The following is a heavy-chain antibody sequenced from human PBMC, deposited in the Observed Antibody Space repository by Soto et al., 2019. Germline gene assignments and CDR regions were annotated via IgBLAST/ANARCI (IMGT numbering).Heavy chain of an antibody. Sequence: EVQLLESGGGLVQPGGSLRLSCAASGFTFSSYVMSWVRQAPGKGLEWVSAISGSGGSTYYADSVKGRFTISRDNSKNTLYLQMNSLRAEDTAVYYCAKDQASYYYEGMDVWGQGTTVTVSS. CDR1: GFTFSSYV. V-gene: IGHV3-23*01. J-gene: IGHJ6*02. CDR2: ISGSGGST. CDR3: AKDQASYYYEGMDV. D-gene: IGHD3-22*01.